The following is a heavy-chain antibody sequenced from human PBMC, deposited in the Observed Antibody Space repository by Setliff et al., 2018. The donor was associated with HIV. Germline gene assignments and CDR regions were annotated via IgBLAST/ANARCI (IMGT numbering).Heavy chain of an antibody. J-gene: IGHJ5*02. V-gene: IGHV3-30*02. D-gene: IGHD3-16*01. CDR3: ARDRGTPDKCFDP. Sequence: GGSLRLSCAASEVSFTFRSFGMHWVRQAPGKGLEWLAFIWYDGSIKYYADSVKGRFTISRDNSKNILFLQMNSLRPEDTALYYCARDRGTPDKCFDPWGQGTLVTVSS. CDR1: EVSFTFRSFG. CDR2: IWYDGSIK.